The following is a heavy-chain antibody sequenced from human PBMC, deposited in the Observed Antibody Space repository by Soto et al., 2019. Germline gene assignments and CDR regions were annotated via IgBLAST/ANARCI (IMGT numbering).Heavy chain of an antibody. CDR3: ASATSIAVAGKES. CDR2: ISFYNGNT. D-gene: IGHD6-19*01. V-gene: IGHV1-18*01. CDR1: GDTITNYG. J-gene: IGHJ4*02. Sequence: QVQLVQSGGEVRKPGASAKVSCKASGDTITNYGISWVRQAPGQGLEWMGWISFYNGNTKYAQNLQGRVTLTTDTSTSTAYMELRSLRSDDTAVYYCASATSIAVAGKESWGQGTLVTVSS.